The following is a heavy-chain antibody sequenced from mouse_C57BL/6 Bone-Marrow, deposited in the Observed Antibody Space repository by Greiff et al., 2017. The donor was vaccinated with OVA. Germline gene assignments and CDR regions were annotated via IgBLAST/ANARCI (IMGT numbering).Heavy chain of an antibody. J-gene: IGHJ1*03. V-gene: IGHV1-19*01. Sequence: EVQLQQSGPVLVKPGASVKMSCKASGYTFTDYYMNWVKQSHGKSLEWIGVINPYNGGTSYNQKFKGKATLTVDKSSSTAYMELNSLTSEDSAVYYCARDGSRYFDVWGTGTTVTVSS. CDR1: GYTFTDYY. D-gene: IGHD1-1*01. CDR3: ARDGSRYFDV. CDR2: INPYNGGT.